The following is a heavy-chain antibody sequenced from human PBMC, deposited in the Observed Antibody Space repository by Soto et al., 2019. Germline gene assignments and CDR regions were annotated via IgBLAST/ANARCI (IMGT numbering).Heavy chain of an antibody. CDR2: INAIYGTT. CDR3: ASSYSNYALIDYYYYGMDV. CDR1: GCTFSSYA. J-gene: IGHJ6*02. V-gene: IGHV1-69*05. D-gene: IGHD4-4*01. Sequence: SVKVSCKASGCTFSSYAISWVRQAPGQGLEWMGWINAIYGTTNYSQKFQGRVTITRDKSASTAYMELSSLRSEDTAVYYCASSYSNYALIDYYYYGMDVWGQGTTVTVSS.